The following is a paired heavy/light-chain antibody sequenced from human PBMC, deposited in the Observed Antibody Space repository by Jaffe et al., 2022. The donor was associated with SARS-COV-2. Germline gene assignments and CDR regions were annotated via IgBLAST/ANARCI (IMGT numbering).Light chain of an antibody. CDR1: HVINNH. J-gene: IGKJ1*01. Sequence: DILVTQSPPSLSASVGDRVSITCRASHVINNHLAWYQQRPGKVPNLLIYGASTLQSGVPSRFNGSGSGTEFTLTISSLQPEDVATYYCQKYDSAPRTFGQGTRVEV. V-gene: IGKV1-27*01. CDR3: QKYDSAPRT. CDR2: GAS.
Heavy chain of an antibody. CDR2: MNSNSGSA. CDR3: ARGRYYYDTTGSYYHGFDI. V-gene: IGHV1-8*01. D-gene: IGHD3-22*01. J-gene: IGHJ3*02. CDR1: GYTFTNYD. Sequence: QVQLVQSGAEVKKPGASVKVSCKASGYTFTNYDINWVRQAAGQGLEWMGWMNSNSGSAASEQKFQGRITMTRDISTSTAYMELGSLRSDDTAVYYCARGRYYYDTTGSYYHGFDIWGQGASLTVSS.